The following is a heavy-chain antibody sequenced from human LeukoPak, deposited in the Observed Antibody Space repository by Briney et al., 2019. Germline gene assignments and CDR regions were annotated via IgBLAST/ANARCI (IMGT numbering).Heavy chain of an antibody. CDR1: GFTFDDYG. CDR3: ARVQAIVVVTDIDY. Sequence: GGSLRLSCAASGFTFDDYGMSWVRQAPGKGLEWVSGINWNGGSTGYADSVKGRFTISRDNAKNSLYLQMNSLRAEDTALYYCARVQAIVVVTDIDYWGQGTLVTVSS. CDR2: INWNGGST. D-gene: IGHD2-21*02. J-gene: IGHJ4*02. V-gene: IGHV3-20*04.